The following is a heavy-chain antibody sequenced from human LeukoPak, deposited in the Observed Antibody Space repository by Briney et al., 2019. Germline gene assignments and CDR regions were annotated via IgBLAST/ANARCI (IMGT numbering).Heavy chain of an antibody. V-gene: IGHV1-2*02. CDR3: ARDVNSLRLGELSPVDY. Sequence: ASVKVSCKASGYTFTGYYMHWVRQAPGQGLEWMGWINPNSGGTNYAQKSQGRVTMTRDTSISTAYMELSRLRSDDTAVYYCARDVNSLRLGELSPVDYWGQGTLVTVSS. J-gene: IGHJ4*02. CDR1: GYTFTGYY. D-gene: IGHD3-16*02. CDR2: INPNSGGT.